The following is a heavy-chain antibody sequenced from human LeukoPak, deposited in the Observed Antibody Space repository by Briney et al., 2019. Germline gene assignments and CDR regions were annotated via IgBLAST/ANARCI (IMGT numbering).Heavy chain of an antibody. Sequence: SETLSLTCAVYGGSFSGYYWSWIRQPPGKGLEWIGEINHSGSTNYNPSLKSRVTISVDTSKNQFSLKLSSVTAADTAVYYCARGGGGYPELFDYWGRGTLVTVSS. V-gene: IGHV4-34*01. J-gene: IGHJ4*02. CDR2: INHSGST. CDR3: ARGGGGYPELFDY. D-gene: IGHD2-15*01. CDR1: GGSFSGYY.